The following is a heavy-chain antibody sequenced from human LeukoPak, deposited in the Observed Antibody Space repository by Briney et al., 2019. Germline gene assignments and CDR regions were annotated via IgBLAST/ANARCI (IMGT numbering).Heavy chain of an antibody. D-gene: IGHD2-21*02. CDR3: AKDYCGGDCYSGWYFDL. V-gene: IGHV3-9*01. CDR2: ISYNSDTI. Sequence: GRSLRLSCAASGFTFDDYAMHWVRQAPGKGLEGVSGISYNSDTIAYADSVKGRFTISRDNAKNSLYLQMNSLRAEETALYYCAKDYCGGDCYSGWYFDLWGRGTLVTVSS. J-gene: IGHJ2*01. CDR1: GFTFDDYA.